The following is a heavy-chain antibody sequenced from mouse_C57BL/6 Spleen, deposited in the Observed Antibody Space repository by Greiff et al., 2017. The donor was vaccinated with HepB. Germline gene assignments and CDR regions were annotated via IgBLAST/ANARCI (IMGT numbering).Heavy chain of an antibody. Sequence: VHVKQSGPELVKPGASVKISCKASGYSFTGYYMNWVKQSPEKSLEWIGEINPSTGGTTYNQKFKAKATLTVDKSSSTAYMQLKSLTSEDSAVYYCARRGLRRDWYFDVWGTGTTVTVSS. V-gene: IGHV1-42*01. CDR2: INPSTGGT. CDR1: GYSFTGYY. CDR3: ARRGLRRDWYFDV. D-gene: IGHD2-4*01. J-gene: IGHJ1*03.